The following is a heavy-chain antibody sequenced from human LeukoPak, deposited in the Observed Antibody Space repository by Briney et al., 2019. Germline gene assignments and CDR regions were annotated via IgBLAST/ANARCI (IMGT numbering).Heavy chain of an antibody. CDR1: GFTVSSNT. J-gene: IGHJ4*02. Sequence: PGGSLRLSCAASGFTVSSNTMSWVRQAPGKGLEWVSIIYSGGSTSYADSVKGRFTISRDNSKNTLYLQMNSLRTEDTAVYYCARGGSYFDISGYYFYWGQGTLVTVSS. CDR3: ARGGSYFDISGYYFY. V-gene: IGHV3-66*01. D-gene: IGHD3-22*01. CDR2: IYSGGST.